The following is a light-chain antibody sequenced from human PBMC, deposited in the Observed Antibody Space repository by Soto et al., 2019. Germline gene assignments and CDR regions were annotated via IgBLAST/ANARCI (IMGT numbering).Light chain of an antibody. CDR2: EVS. V-gene: IGLV2-8*01. CDR3: SSYAGSNIVV. Sequence: QSALTQPPSASGSPGQSVTISCTGTSSDVGGYNFVSWYQQHPGNAPKLMIYEVSERPSGVPDRFSGSKSGNTASLTVSGLQAEDEAEYYCSSYAGSNIVVFGGGTKLTVL. CDR1: SSDVGGYNF. J-gene: IGLJ2*01.